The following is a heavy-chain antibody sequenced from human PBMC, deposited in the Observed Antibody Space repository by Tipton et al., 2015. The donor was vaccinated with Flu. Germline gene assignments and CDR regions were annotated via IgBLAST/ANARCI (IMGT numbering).Heavy chain of an antibody. J-gene: IGHJ3*02. CDR2: IDFSGRTI. Sequence: SPRLSCAASGFTLSDYEMNWVRQAPGKGLEWISYIDFSGRTINYADSVKGRFTISRDNAKNSHYLQMNSLRVEDTAIYYCARGKGSSGWYYGFDIWGQGTMVTVSS. V-gene: IGHV3-48*03. CDR1: GFTLSDYE. D-gene: IGHD6-19*01. CDR3: ARGKGSSGWYYGFDI.